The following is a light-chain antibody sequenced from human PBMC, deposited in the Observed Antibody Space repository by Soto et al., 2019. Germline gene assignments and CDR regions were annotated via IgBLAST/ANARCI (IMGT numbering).Light chain of an antibody. CDR2: GAS. J-gene: IGKJ1*01. Sequence: VVSVSLAAVSVKTRERATLSFRASRSVSTNLVWYQQKPGQAPRLLIYGASTRATGVPGRFSGTGSGTEFTLTISSLQSEDSPVYYGEQDYLWCTFGQLT. CDR3: EQDYLWCT. V-gene: IGKV3-15*01. CDR1: RSVSTN.